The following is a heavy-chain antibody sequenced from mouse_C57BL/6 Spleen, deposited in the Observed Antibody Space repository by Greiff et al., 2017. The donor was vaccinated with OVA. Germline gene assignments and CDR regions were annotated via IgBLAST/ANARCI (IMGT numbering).Heavy chain of an antibody. D-gene: IGHD2-1*01. CDR3: ARGDYGNRYWYFDV. J-gene: IGHJ1*03. CDR2: ISSGSSTI. CDR1: GFTFSDYG. V-gene: IGHV5-17*01. Sequence: EVKVEESGGGLVKPGGSLKLSCAASGFTFSDYGMHWVRQAPEKGLEWVAYISSGSSTIYYADTVKGRFTISRDNAKNTLVLQMTSLRSEDTAMYYCARGDYGNRYWYFDVWGTGTTVTVSS.